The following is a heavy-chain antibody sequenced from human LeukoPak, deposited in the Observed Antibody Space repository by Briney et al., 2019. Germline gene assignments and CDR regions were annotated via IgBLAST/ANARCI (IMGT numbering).Heavy chain of an antibody. CDR2: IRQDGSEK. Sequence: GGSLRLSCAASGFTFSGCGMHWVRQAPGKGLEWVANIRQDGSEKYYVDSVKGRFTISRDNAKNSLYLQMDSLRAEDTAVYYCAREKYSSGWYVDYWGQGTLVTVSS. D-gene: IGHD6-19*01. V-gene: IGHV3-7*01. CDR1: GFTFSGCG. J-gene: IGHJ4*02. CDR3: AREKYSSGWYVDY.